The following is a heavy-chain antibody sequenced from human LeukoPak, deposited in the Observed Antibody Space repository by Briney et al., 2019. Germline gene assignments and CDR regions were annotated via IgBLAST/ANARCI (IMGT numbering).Heavy chain of an antibody. J-gene: IGHJ4*02. CDR1: GFSFNTYS. CDR3: ARVIGGSSGYYHFDF. V-gene: IGHV3-21*01. Sequence: GGSLRLSCAASGFSFNTYSMNWVRQAPGKGLEWVSSISSSGDYIYYADSVKGQFTISRDNARSTLYLQMNSLRVEDTAVYYCARVIGGSSGYYHFDFWGQGALVTVSS. D-gene: IGHD3-22*01. CDR2: ISSSGDYI.